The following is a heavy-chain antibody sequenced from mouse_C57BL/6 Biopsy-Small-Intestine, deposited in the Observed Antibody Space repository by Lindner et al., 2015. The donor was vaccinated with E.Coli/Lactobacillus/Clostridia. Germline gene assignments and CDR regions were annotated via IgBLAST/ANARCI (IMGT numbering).Heavy chain of an antibody. D-gene: IGHD2-10*02. CDR1: GYAFSNYW. CDR2: IYPGDGDT. Sequence: VQLQESGAELVKPGASVKISCKASGYAFSNYWMNWVKQRPGKGLEWIGQIYPGDGDTNYNGKFKGKATLTADKSSSTAYMRLSSLTSEDSAVYFCARSPSPYFDYWGQGTTLTVSS. V-gene: IGHV1-80*01. J-gene: IGHJ2*01. CDR3: ARSPSPYFDY.